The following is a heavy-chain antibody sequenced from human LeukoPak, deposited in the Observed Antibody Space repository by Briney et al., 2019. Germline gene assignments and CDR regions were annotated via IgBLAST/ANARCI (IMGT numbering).Heavy chain of an antibody. CDR1: GGSFSGYY. CDR3: ARGPQWLVSYYYYYGMAV. V-gene: IGHV4-34*01. CDR2: INHSGST. J-gene: IGHJ6*02. D-gene: IGHD6-19*01. Sequence: SETLSLTCAVYGGSFSGYYWSWIRQPPGKGLEWIGEINHSGSTNYNPSLKSRFTISVDTSKTQFSLKLSSVTAADTAVYYCARGPQWLVSYYYYYGMAVWGQGTTVTVSS.